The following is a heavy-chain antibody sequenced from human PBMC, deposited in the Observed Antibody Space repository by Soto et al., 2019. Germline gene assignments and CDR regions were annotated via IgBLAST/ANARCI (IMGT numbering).Heavy chain of an antibody. J-gene: IGHJ2*01. CDR2: ISYDGSNK. CDR3: ARVWGLRWYFDL. D-gene: IGHD7-27*01. CDR1: GFTFSRYA. Sequence: QVQLVESGGGVVQPGRSLRLSCAASGFTFSRYAMHWVRQAPGKGLEWVAVISYDGSNKYYADSVKGRFTISRDNSKNTLYLQMNSLRAEDTAVYYCARVWGLRWYFDLWGRGTLVTVSS. V-gene: IGHV3-30-3*01.